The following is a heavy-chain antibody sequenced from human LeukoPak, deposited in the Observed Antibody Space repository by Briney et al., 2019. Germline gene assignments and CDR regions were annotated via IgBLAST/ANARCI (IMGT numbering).Heavy chain of an antibody. D-gene: IGHD5-12*01. J-gene: IGHJ4*02. CDR3: AKDQAWLRFDY. V-gene: IGHV3-30*04. Sequence: GGSLRLSCAASGFTFTSYGIHWLRQAPGKGLEWVAVISYDGRNTYHADSVTGRFTISRDNTKNSLYLQTNSLRAEDTSVYYCAKDQAWLRFDYWGQGTLVTVSS. CDR2: ISYDGRNT. CDR1: GFTFTSYG.